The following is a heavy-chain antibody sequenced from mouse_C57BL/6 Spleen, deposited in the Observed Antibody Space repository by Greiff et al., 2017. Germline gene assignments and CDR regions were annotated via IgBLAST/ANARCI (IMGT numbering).Heavy chain of an antibody. CDR2: INPSSGYT. Sequence: VQLQQSGAELARPGASVQMSCKASGYPFTSYTLHWVKQRPGQGLEWIGYINPSSGYTKYNQNFKDKATLTADKSSSTAYMQLRSLISEDSAVYYCASSGITTVVGYWGQGTTLTVSS. CDR3: ASSGITTVVGY. J-gene: IGHJ2*01. CDR1: GYPFTSYT. D-gene: IGHD1-1*01. V-gene: IGHV1-4*01.